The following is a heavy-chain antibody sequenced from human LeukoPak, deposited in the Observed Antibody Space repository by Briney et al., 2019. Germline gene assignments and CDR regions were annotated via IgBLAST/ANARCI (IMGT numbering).Heavy chain of an antibody. D-gene: IGHD6-19*01. CDR3: ARSVGGAVADYFDY. CDR1: GGSISSGGYY. CDR2: IYYSGST. Sequence: SQTLSLTCTVSGGSISSGGYYWSWIRQHPGKGLEWIGYIYYSGSTNYNPSLKSRVTISVDTSKNQFSLKLSSVTAADTAVYYCARSVGGAVADYFDYWGQGTLVTVSS. V-gene: IGHV4-61*08. J-gene: IGHJ4*02.